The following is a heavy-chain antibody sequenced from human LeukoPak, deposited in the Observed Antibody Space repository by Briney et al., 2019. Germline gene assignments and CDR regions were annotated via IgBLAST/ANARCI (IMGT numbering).Heavy chain of an antibody. J-gene: IGHJ4*02. Sequence: GGSLRLSCAASGFSFRSYGMHWVRQAPGEGLEWVAVIWYEGSDEYYADSVKGRFTISRDNSKNTLYLQMNGLRAEDTAVYYCAKDTDGEHGLDYWGQGTLVTVSS. V-gene: IGHV3-33*06. CDR3: AKDTDGEHGLDY. CDR2: IWYEGSDE. CDR1: GFSFRSYG. D-gene: IGHD4-17*01.